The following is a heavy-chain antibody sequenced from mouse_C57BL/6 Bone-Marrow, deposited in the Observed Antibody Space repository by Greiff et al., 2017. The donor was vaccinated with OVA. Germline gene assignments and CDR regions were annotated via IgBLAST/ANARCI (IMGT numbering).Heavy chain of an antibody. CDR3: TSYGNFDY. D-gene: IGHD2-1*01. V-gene: IGHV14-4*01. CDR1: GFHIKDDY. CDR2: IDPENGDT. J-gene: IGHJ2*01. Sequence: VQLQQSGAELVRPGASVKLSCTASGFHIKDDYMHWVKQRPEQGLEWIGWIDPENGDTEYASKFQGKATITAATSSNTAYLQLSSLTSEDTAVYYCTSYGNFDYWGQGTTLTVSS.